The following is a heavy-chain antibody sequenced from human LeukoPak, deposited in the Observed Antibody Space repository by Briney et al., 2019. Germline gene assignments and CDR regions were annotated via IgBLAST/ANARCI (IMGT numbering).Heavy chain of an antibody. CDR1: GFTFSSYW. V-gene: IGHV3-7*01. Sequence: PGGSLRLSCAASGFTFSSYWMSWVRQAPGKGLEWVANIKQDGSEKYYVDSVKGRFTISRDNAKNSLYLQMNSLRAEDTAVYNCARDRCFRGLNVDIVATITEGSASAPTPFVW. CDR3: ARDRCFRGLNVDIVATITEGSASAPTPFV. J-gene: IGHJ6*01. CDR2: IKQDGSEK. D-gene: IGHD5-12*01.